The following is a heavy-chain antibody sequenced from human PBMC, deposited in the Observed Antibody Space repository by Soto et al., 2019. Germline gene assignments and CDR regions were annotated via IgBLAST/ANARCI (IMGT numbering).Heavy chain of an antibody. CDR3: AKDYHCSSTSCYLGYYYGMDV. CDR1: GFTFSSYA. CDR2: ISGSGGST. V-gene: IGHV3-23*01. Sequence: GESLKISCAASGFTFSSYAMSWVRQAPGKGLEWVSAISGSGGSTYYADSVKGRFTISRDNSKNTLYLQMNSLRAEDTAVYYCAKDYHCSSTSCYLGYYYGMDVWGQGTTVTVSS. J-gene: IGHJ6*02. D-gene: IGHD2-2*01.